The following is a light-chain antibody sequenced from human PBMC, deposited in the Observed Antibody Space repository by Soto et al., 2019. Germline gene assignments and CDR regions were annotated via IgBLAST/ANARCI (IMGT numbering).Light chain of an antibody. Sequence: QSVLTQPPSVSGAPGQRVTISCTGSISNIGAGYDVHWYQQLPGTAPKLLIYGNSNRPSGVPDRFSGSKSGTSASLAITGLQAEDEADYYCQSYDSSLFWVFGGGTKVTVL. CDR3: QSYDSSLFWV. J-gene: IGLJ3*02. V-gene: IGLV1-40*01. CDR1: ISNIGAGYD. CDR2: GNS.